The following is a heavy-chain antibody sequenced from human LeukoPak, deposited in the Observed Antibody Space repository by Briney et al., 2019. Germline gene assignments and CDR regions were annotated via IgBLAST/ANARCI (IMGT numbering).Heavy chain of an antibody. CDR3: ARDQDWAFDY. J-gene: IGHJ4*02. V-gene: IGHV3-48*03. CDR2: INHGGSIV. D-gene: IGHD3/OR15-3a*01. CDR1: GFTFVSHA. Sequence: GGSLRLSCVVSGFTFVSHAMNWVRQAPGKGLEWISFINHGGSIVYYADSVKGRFATSRDNAKNSLYLQINNVGADDTAVYYCARDQDWAFDYWGQGTLVTVSS.